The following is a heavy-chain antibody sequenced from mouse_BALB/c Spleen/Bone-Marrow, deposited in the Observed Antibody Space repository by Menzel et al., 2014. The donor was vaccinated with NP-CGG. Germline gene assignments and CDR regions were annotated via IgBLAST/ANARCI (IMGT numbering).Heavy chain of an antibody. J-gene: IGHJ4*01. D-gene: IGHD2-14*01. V-gene: IGHV3-8*02. CDR3: ARAGYRYDGGYAMDY. CDR1: GDSITSGY. Sequence: EVQRVESGPSLVKPSQTLSLTCSVTGDSITSGYWNWIRKFPGNKLEYMGYISHSGSTYYNPSLKSRISITRDTSKNQYYLQLNSVTTEDTATYYCARAGYRYDGGYAMDYWGQGTSVTVSS. CDR2: ISHSGST.